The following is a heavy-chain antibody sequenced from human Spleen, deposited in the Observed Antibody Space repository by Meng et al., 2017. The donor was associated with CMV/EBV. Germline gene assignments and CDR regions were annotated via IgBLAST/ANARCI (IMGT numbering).Heavy chain of an antibody. J-gene: IGHJ6*02. D-gene: IGHD2-2*01. CDR3: ARLGHCSSTSCHPRDYYYYGMDV. CDR2: IWPTDSDT. Sequence: GESLKISCKDSGDKFTTYWIGWVRQMPGKGLEWMGIIWPTDSDTRYSPSFRGQVIISVDKSINTAYLEWSSLKASDTAMYYCARLGHCSSTSCHPRDYYYYGMDVWGQGATVTVSS. CDR1: GDKFTTYW. V-gene: IGHV5-51*01.